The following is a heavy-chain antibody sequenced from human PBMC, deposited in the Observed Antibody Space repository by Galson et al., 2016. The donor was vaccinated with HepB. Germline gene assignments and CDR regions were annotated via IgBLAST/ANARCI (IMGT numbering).Heavy chain of an antibody. D-gene: IGHD4-23*01. V-gene: IGHV3-11*04. CDR2: ISPSGAAI. J-gene: IGHJ4*02. CDR3: ARDQDGGMIFDY. CDR1: GFTFSDHY. Sequence: SLRLSCAASGFTFSDHYMNWIRQAPGKGLEWVSYISPSGAAIYYADSVKGRFTISRDNAKNSLFLQMNSLTAEDTAVYYCARDQDGGMIFDYWGQGALVTASS.